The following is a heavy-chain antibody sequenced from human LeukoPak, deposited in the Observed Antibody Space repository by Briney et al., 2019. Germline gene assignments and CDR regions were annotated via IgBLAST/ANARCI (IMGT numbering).Heavy chain of an antibody. J-gene: IGHJ4*02. Sequence: GGSLRLSYTASGFTLRTYWMTWVRQAPGEGLEWVANIEHYGNDKYFADSLKGRLTISRDNSQNSLYLQMNSLRAEDTAVYYCAKVGVASKPYYFDYWGQGTLVTVSS. CDR3: AKVGVASKPYYFDY. CDR1: GFTLRTYW. V-gene: IGHV3-7*05. D-gene: IGHD3-3*01. CDR2: IEHYGNDK.